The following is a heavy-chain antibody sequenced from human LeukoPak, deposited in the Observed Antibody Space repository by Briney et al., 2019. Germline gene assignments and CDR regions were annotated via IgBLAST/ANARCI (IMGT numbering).Heavy chain of an antibody. CDR2: INPNSGGT. CDR3: AKRSVIAAARRGEYYFDY. CDR1: GYTFTGYY. J-gene: IGHJ4*02. Sequence: ASVKVSCKASGYTFTGYYMHWVGQAPVQGLEWMGWINPNSGGTNYAQKFQGRVTMARDTSISTAYMELRRLRSDDTAVYYCAKRSVIAAARRGEYYFDYWGQGTLVTVSS. V-gene: IGHV1-2*02. D-gene: IGHD6-13*01.